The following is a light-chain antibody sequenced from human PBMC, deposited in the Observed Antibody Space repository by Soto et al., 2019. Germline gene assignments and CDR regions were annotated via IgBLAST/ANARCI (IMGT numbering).Light chain of an antibody. J-gene: IGKJ1*01. CDR1: QSISSW. V-gene: IGKV1-5*03. CDR2: KAS. CDR3: QQYHSDSLRT. Sequence: DIQMTQSPSTLSASVGDRVTITCRASQSISSWLAWYQQKPGKAPKLLIYKASTLETGVPSRFSGTGSGTEFTLIINGLQPDDFATYYCQQYHSDSLRTFGQGTKVDIK.